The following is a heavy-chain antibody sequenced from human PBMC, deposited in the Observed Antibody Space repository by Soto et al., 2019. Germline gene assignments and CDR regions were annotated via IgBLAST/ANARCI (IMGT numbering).Heavy chain of an antibody. CDR2: ISAYNGNT. J-gene: IGHJ4*02. Sequence: QVQLVQSGAEVKKPGASVKVSCKASGYTFTSYGISWVRQAPGQGLEWMGWISAYNGNTNYAQILQGRVTMTTDTATSTACMEMSSLRSDDTAAYYWARESPPADYWGQGTLVTVSS. CDR1: GYTFTSYG. V-gene: IGHV1-18*01. CDR3: ARESPPADY.